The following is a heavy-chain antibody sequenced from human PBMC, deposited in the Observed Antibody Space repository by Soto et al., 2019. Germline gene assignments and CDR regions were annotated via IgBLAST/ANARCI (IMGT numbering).Heavy chain of an antibody. J-gene: IGHJ5*02. V-gene: IGHV4-31*03. CDR3: ARVQNGSYGFWFDP. CDR1: GGSISSGGYY. D-gene: IGHD5-18*01. CDR2: IYYSGST. Sequence: QVQLQESGPGLVKPSQTLSLTCTVSGGSISSGGYYWSWIRQHPGKGLEWIGYIYYSGSTYYNPSLKSRVTISVDPSKNQFSLKLSSVTAADTAVYYCARVQNGSYGFWFDPWGQGTLVTVSS.